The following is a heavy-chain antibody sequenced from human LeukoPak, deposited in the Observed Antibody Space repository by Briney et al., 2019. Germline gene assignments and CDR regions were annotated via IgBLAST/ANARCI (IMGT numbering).Heavy chain of an antibody. D-gene: IGHD3-16*01. CDR3: AKANMGEEYYFDS. CDR1: GFTFSSYD. CDR2: ISGSGGST. V-gene: IGHV3-23*01. Sequence: PGGSLRLSCAASGFTFSSYDMSWVRQAPGKGLEWVSTISGSGGSTYYADSVKGRFTISRHNSKNTLYLQMNSLRAEDTAVYYCAKANMGEEYYFDSWGQGTLVTVSS. J-gene: IGHJ4*02.